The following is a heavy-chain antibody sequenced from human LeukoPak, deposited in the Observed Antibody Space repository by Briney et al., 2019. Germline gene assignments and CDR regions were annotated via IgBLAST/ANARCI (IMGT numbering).Heavy chain of an antibody. Sequence: ASVKVSCKASGGTFSSYAISWVRQAPGQGLEWMGRINPNSGGTNYAQKFQGRVTMTRDTSISTAYMELSRLRSDDTAVYYCARESWNAFDYWGQGTLVTVSS. V-gene: IGHV1-2*06. D-gene: IGHD1-1*01. CDR1: GGTFSSYA. CDR3: ARESWNAFDY. J-gene: IGHJ4*02. CDR2: INPNSGGT.